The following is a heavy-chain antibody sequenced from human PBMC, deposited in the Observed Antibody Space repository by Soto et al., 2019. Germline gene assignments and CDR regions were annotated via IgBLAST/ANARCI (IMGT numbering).Heavy chain of an antibody. D-gene: IGHD3-3*01. Sequence: EVQLLESGGGLVQPGGSLRLSCAASGFTFSSYAMSWVRQAPGKGLEWVSAISGSGGSTYYADSVKGRFTISRDNSKNRLYLQMNSLRAEDTAVYYCAKRDDFWSGYYRYFDYWGQGTLVTVSS. CDR1: GFTFSSYA. CDR3: AKRDDFWSGYYRYFDY. J-gene: IGHJ4*02. V-gene: IGHV3-23*01. CDR2: ISGSGGST.